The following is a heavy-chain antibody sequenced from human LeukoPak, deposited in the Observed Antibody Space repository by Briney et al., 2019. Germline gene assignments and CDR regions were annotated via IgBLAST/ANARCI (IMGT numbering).Heavy chain of an antibody. CDR2: ISNNGKA. J-gene: IGHJ6*03. CDR1: GGSISSSS. D-gene: IGHD2-15*01. V-gene: IGHV4-4*09. Sequence: SETLSLTCTVSGGSISSSSWSWMRQSPGKGLESIGYISNNGKAKYKSSFEGRVTMSVDTSKSQFSLNLSSVTAADTAVYYCARRVVSAKFRNLLYYYMDAWGKGTTVIVS. CDR3: ARRVVSAKFRNLLYYYMDA.